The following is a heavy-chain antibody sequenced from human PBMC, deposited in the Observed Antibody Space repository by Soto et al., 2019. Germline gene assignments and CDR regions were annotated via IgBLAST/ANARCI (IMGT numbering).Heavy chain of an antibody. J-gene: IGHJ6*03. V-gene: IGHV1-8*01. CDR3: ARAYTANYHYYYLDV. CDR2: MNPNSRNT. D-gene: IGHD4-4*01. Sequence: QEQLVQSGAEVQKPGASVKVSCKASGYIFTNYDIHWVRQATGQGFEWMGWMNPNSRNTGYAQKFQDRVNMTSRTSVSTAYMELSSLESDDTAVYYCARAYTANYHYYYLDVWGEGTTVTVSS. CDR1: GYIFTNYD.